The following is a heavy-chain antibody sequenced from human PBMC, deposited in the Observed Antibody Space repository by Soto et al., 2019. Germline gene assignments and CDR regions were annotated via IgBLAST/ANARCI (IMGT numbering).Heavy chain of an antibody. J-gene: IGHJ5*01. CDR3: TTDREWFDP. CDR2: IKSKTYCETT. Sequence: EVQLVESGGGLVKPGGSLRLSCAASGLTFSSAWMSWVRQAPGKGPEWVGHIKSKTYCETTDYAAPVKGRISISRDDSRNMLYLQMNSVETEDTAVYYCTTDREWFDPWGQGTLVTVSS. CDR1: GLTFSSAW. V-gene: IGHV3-15*05.